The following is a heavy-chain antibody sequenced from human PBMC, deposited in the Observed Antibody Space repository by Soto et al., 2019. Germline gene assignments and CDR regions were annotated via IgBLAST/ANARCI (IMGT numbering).Heavy chain of an antibody. D-gene: IGHD6-6*01. J-gene: IGHJ4*02. CDR1: GGTFSSYT. V-gene: IGHV1-69*02. CDR2: IIPIMNIT. CDR3: SSQSMRPRPLPGYSFDY. Sequence: QVQQVRSGAEVKKPGSSVKVPCKASGGTFSSYTISWVRQAPGQGLEWMARIIPIMNITNCAQKFQDRVTLTADTSTNTAYMELSSLTSEDTAVYYCSSQSMRPRPLPGYSFDYWGQGVLVIVSS.